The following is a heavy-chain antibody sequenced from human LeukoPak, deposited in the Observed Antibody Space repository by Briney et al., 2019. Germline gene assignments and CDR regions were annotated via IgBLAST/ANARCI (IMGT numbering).Heavy chain of an antibody. J-gene: IGHJ4*02. CDR3: VRGTGY. Sequence: PGGSLRHSCSVSGFTFSTYVMHWVRQAPGKGLEYVSAISSNGDNTYYADSVKGRFTISRDSSKNTRYLQMSSLRADDTAVYYCVRGTGYWGQGTLVTVSS. V-gene: IGHV3-64D*06. CDR1: GFTFSTYV. CDR2: ISSNGDNT.